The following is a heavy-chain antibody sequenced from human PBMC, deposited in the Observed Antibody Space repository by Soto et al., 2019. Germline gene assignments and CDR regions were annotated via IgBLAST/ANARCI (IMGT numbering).Heavy chain of an antibody. Sequence: HPGGSLRLSCAASGFTFTTYAMTWVRQAPGKGLEWVSSVSGSGGATYYADSVKGRFTISRDNSKNTLYLQMNGLGAEDTALYYCARGWFVAYWGQGALVTVSS. CDR3: ARGWFVAY. D-gene: IGHD3-10*01. CDR1: GFTFTTYA. V-gene: IGHV3-23*01. CDR2: VSGSGGAT. J-gene: IGHJ4*02.